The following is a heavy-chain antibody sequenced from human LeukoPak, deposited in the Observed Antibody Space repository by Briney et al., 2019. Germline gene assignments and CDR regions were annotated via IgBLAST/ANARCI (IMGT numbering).Heavy chain of an antibody. D-gene: IGHD6-19*01. CDR3: ARLGYSSGWSTAYFDY. CDR1: GFTVSSNY. V-gene: IGHV3-53*01. Sequence: GGSLRLSCAASGFTVSSNYMSWVRQAPGKGLEWVSVIYSGGSTYYADSVKGRFTISRDNSKNTLYLQMNSLRAEDTAVYYCARLGYSSGWSTAYFDYWGQGTLVTVSS. J-gene: IGHJ4*02. CDR2: IYSGGST.